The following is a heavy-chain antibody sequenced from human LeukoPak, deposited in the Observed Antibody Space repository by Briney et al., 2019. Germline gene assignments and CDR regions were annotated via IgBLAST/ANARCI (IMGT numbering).Heavy chain of an antibody. V-gene: IGHV3-23*01. J-gene: IGHJ4*02. CDR3: AKGGGTTDWAFDY. CDR1: GFTFSSYA. Sequence: GGSLRLSCAASGFTFSSYAMSWVRQAPGKGLEWVSLISDSGESTYYADSVKGLFTISRDNSKNTVYLQMNSLRAEDTAVYYCAKGGGTTDWAFDYWGRGTLSTFSS. CDR2: ISDSGEST. D-gene: IGHD1-1*01.